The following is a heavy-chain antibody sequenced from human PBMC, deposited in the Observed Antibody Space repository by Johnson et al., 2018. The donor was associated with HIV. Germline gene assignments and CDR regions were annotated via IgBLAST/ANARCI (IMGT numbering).Heavy chain of an antibody. D-gene: IGHD2-21*01. CDR2: LNSDGSRT. Sequence: VYLVESGGGLVKPGGSLRLSCAASGFTFSNAWMSWVRQAPGKGLEWVSRLNSDGSRTDYADSVKGRFTISRDNAKNTLYLQMNSLRAEDTAVYYCTRGRHSLDAFDVWGQGTMVTVSS. V-gene: IGHV3-74*02. CDR1: GFTFSNAW. CDR3: TRGRHSLDAFDV. J-gene: IGHJ3*01.